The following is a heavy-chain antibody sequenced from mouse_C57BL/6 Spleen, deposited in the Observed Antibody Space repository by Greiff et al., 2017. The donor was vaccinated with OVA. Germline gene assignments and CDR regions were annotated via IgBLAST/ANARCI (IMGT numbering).Heavy chain of an antibody. CDR2: ISSGSSTI. J-gene: IGHJ3*01. V-gene: IGHV5-17*01. D-gene: IGHD2-1*01. Sequence: EVMLVESGGGLVKPGGSLKLSCAASGFTFSDYGMHWVRQAPEKGLEWVAYISSGSSTIYYADTVKGRFTIYRDNAKNTLFLQMTSLRSEDTAMYYCARPYGNSQAWFAYWGQGTLVTVSS. CDR1: GFTFSDYG. CDR3: ARPYGNSQAWFAY.